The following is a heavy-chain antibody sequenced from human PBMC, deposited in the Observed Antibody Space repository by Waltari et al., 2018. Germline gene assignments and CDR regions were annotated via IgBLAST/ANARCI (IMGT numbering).Heavy chain of an antibody. J-gene: IGHJ5*02. V-gene: IGHV4-34*01. CDR2: INHSGST. CDR1: GGSFSGYY. CDR3: ARAPRYRWFDP. D-gene: IGHD1-1*01. Sequence: QVQLQQWGAGLLKPSETLSLTCAVYGGSFSGYYWSWIRQPPGKGLEWIGEINHSGSTNYNPSLKGRVTISVDTSKNQFSLKLSSVTAADTAVYYCARAPRYRWFDPWGQGTLVTVSS.